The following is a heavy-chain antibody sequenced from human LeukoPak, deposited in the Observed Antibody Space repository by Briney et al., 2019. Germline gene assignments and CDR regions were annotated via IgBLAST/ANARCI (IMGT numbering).Heavy chain of an antibody. D-gene: IGHD6-13*01. Sequence: SETLSLTCTVSRGSISSSSYYWGWIRQLPGKGLEWIGSIYYSGSTYYNPSLKSRVTISVDTSKNQFSLKLSSVTAADTAVYYCASYSSPLNWFDPWGQGTLVTVSS. CDR3: ASYSSPLNWFDP. CDR2: IYYSGST. J-gene: IGHJ5*02. V-gene: IGHV4-39*07. CDR1: RGSISSSSYY.